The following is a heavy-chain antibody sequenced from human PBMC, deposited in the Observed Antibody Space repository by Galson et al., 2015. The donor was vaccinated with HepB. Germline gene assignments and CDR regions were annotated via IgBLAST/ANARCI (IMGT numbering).Heavy chain of an antibody. CDR2: INTNTGIP. CDR1: GYTFTDYG. D-gene: IGHD3-10*01. V-gene: IGHV7-4-1*02. CDR3: GRTPNYGSGTYYTAWFDP. Sequence: SVKVSCKASGYTFTDYGMNWVRQAPGQGLEWMGWINTNTGIPTYAQGFTGRFVFSLDTSVSTAYLQISSLKAADTAVYYCGRTPNYGSGTYYTAWFDPWGQGTLVTVSS. J-gene: IGHJ5*02.